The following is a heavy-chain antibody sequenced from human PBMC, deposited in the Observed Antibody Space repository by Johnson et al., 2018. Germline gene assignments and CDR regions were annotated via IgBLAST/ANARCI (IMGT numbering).Heavy chain of an antibody. V-gene: IGHV3-30*18. J-gene: IGHJ6*02. D-gene: IGHD4-17*01. CDR1: GFTFSSYG. Sequence: QVQLVQSGGGVVQPGRSLRLSCAASGFTFSSYGMHWVRQAPGKGLEWVAVISYDGSNKYYADSVTGRFTISRDNSKNTLYLQMNSLRAEDTAVYYCAKAAPYGDLAGGMDVWGQGTTVTVSS. CDR2: ISYDGSNK. CDR3: AKAAPYGDLAGGMDV.